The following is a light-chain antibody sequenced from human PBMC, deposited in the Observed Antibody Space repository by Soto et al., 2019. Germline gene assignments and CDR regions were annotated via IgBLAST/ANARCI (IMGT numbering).Light chain of an antibody. CDR1: QSISSW. CDR2: KAS. CDR3: QKYNSYSRT. V-gene: IGKV1-5*03. J-gene: IGKJ1*01. Sequence: DIQMTQSPSAISAPVVDRVTVTCRASQSISSWLAWYQQKPGKAPKLLIYKASSLESGVPSRFSGSGSGTEFTLTISSLQPDDFATYYCQKYNSYSRTCGKGHKVDIK.